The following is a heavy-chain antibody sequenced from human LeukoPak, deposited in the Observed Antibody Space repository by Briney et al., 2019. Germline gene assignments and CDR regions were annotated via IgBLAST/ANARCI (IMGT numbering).Heavy chain of an antibody. Sequence: ASVKVSCKASGYTFTGYYMHWVRQAPGQGLEWMGWINPNSGGTNHAQKFQGRVTMTRGTSISTAYMELSRLRSDDTAVYYCARGRYSGYDYVYWGQGTLVTVSS. V-gene: IGHV1-2*02. CDR3: ARGRYSGYDYVY. CDR2: INPNSGGT. CDR1: GYTFTGYY. J-gene: IGHJ4*02. D-gene: IGHD5-12*01.